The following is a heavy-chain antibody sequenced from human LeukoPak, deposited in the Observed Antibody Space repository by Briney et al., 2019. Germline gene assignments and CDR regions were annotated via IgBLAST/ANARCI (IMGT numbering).Heavy chain of an antibody. V-gene: IGHV3-66*01. CDR1: GFTVSSNY. D-gene: IGHD3-10*01. Sequence: GGSLRLSCAASGFTVSSNYMSWVRQAPGKGLEWDSVIYSGGSTYYADSVKGRFTISRDNSKNTLYLQMNSLRAEDTAVYYCASPLWFGVQYGMDVWGQGTTVTVSS. J-gene: IGHJ6*02. CDR3: ASPLWFGVQYGMDV. CDR2: IYSGGST.